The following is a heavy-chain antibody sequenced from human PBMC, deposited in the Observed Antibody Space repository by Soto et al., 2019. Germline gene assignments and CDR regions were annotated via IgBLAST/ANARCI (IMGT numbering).Heavy chain of an antibody. D-gene: IGHD3-3*01. Sequence: ASVKVSCTASGYTFTIYDINWVRQATGQGLEWMGWMNPNSGNTGYAQKFQGRVTMTRNTSISTAYMELSSLRSEDTAVYYCTIGDFWSGYPYYFDYWGQGTLVTVSS. V-gene: IGHV1-8*01. CDR3: TIGDFWSGYPYYFDY. J-gene: IGHJ4*02. CDR1: GYTFTIYD. CDR2: MNPNSGNT.